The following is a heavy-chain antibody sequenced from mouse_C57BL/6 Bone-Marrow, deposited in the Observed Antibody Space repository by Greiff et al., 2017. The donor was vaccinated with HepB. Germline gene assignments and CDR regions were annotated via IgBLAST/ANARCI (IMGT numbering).Heavy chain of an antibody. CDR3: ARGGFITTVVADY. CDR1: GYAFSSSW. V-gene: IGHV1-82*01. CDR2: IYPGDGDT. Sequence: QVQLQQSGPELVKPGASVKISCKASGYAFSSSWMNWVKQRPGKGLEWIGRIYPGDGDTNDTGKFKGKSTLTADKSSSTAYMQLSSLTSEDSAVYFCARGGFITTVVADYWGQGTTLTVSS. J-gene: IGHJ2*01. D-gene: IGHD1-1*01.